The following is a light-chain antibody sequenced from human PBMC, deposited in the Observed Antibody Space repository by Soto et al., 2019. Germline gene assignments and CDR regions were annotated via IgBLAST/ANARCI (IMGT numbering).Light chain of an antibody. CDR3: QSHDSSLSGHVV. CDR1: ISNIGAGYG. J-gene: IGLJ2*01. CDR2: GNN. Sequence: QSVLTQPPSVSGAPGQRVTISCTGSISNIGAGYGVHWYQQLPGTAPKLLIYGNNNRPSGVPDRFSGSKSGTSASLAITGLQAEDEADYYCQSHDSSLSGHVVFGGGTQLTVL. V-gene: IGLV1-40*01.